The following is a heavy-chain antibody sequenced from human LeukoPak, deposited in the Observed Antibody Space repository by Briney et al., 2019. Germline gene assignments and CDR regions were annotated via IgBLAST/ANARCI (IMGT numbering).Heavy chain of an antibody. Sequence: SVKVSCKASGGTFSSYAISWVRQAPGQGLEWMGGIIPIFGTANYAQKFQGRVTITADESTSTAYMELSSLRSEDTAVYYCARDRIQLWFSRPFYFDYWGQGTLVTVSS. CDR1: GGTFSSYA. J-gene: IGHJ4*02. CDR3: ARDRIQLWFSRPFYFDY. D-gene: IGHD5-18*01. V-gene: IGHV1-69*13. CDR2: IIPIFGTA.